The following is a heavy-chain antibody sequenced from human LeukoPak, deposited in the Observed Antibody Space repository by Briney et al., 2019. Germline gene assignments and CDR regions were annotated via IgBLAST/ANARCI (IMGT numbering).Heavy chain of an antibody. J-gene: IGHJ4*02. CDR3: ATLPPGPGCCSGGSCPY. V-gene: IGHV3-23*01. CDR1: GFTFSSYA. D-gene: IGHD2-15*01. Sequence: GGSLRLSCAASGFTFSSYAMSWVRQAPGKGLEWASAISGSGGSTYYADSVKGRFTISRDNSKNTLYLQMNSLRAEDTAVYYCATLPPGPGCCSGGSCPYWGQGTLVTVSS. CDR2: ISGSGGST.